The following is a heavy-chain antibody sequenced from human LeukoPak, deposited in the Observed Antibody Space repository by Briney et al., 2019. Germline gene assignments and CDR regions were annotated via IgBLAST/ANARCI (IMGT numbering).Heavy chain of an antibody. CDR3: ARSYDILTGYYPEYYFGY. J-gene: IGHJ4*02. CDR2: ISAYNGNT. V-gene: IGHV1-18*04. CDR1: GYTFTSYG. Sequence: GASVKVPCKASGYTFTSYGISWVRQAPGQGLEWMGWISAYNGNTNYAQKLQGRVTMTTDTSTSTAYMELRSLRSDDTAVYYCARSYDILTGYYPEYYFGYWGQGTLVTVSS. D-gene: IGHD3-9*01.